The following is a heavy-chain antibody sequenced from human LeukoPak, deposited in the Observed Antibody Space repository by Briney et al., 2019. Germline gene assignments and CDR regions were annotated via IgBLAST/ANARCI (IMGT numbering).Heavy chain of an antibody. Sequence: HPGGSLRLSCAASGFTFSSYAMSWVRQAPGKGLEWVAVISYDGSNKYYADSVKGRFTISRDNSKNSLYLQMNSLRAEDTAVYYCARVAVAGANWFDPWGQGTLVTVSS. J-gene: IGHJ5*02. D-gene: IGHD6-19*01. CDR3: ARVAVAGANWFDP. V-gene: IGHV3-30*04. CDR1: GFTFSSYA. CDR2: ISYDGSNK.